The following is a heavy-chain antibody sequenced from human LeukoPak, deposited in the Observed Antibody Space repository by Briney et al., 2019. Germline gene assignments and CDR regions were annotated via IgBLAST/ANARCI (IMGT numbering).Heavy chain of an antibody. CDR1: GFTFSSYS. V-gene: IGHV3-21*01. CDR3: ARDYKVFYGSGSYYYWLDP. Sequence: GGSLRLSCAASGFTFSSYSMNWVRQAPGKGLEWVSSISSSSSYIYYADSVKGRFTISRDNAKNSLYLQVNSLRAEDTAVYYCARDYKVFYGSGSYYYWLDPWGQGTLVTVSS. J-gene: IGHJ5*02. CDR2: ISSSSSYI. D-gene: IGHD3-10*01.